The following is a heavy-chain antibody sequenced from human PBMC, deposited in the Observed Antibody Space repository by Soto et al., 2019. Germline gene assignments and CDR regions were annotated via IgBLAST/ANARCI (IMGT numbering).Heavy chain of an antibody. CDR3: ASPKIAFYNWFDP. V-gene: IGHV4-39*01. J-gene: IGHJ5*02. Sequence: SETLSLTCTVSGGSISSGGYYWSWIRQPPGKGLEWIGYIYYSGSTYYNPSLKSRVTISVDTSKNQFSLKLSSVTAADTAVYYCASPKIAFYNWFDPWGQGTLVTVS. CDR1: GGSISSGGYY. D-gene: IGHD3-3*02. CDR2: IYYSGST.